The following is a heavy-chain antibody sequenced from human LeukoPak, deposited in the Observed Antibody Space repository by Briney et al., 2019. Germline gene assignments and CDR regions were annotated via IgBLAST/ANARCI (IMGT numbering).Heavy chain of an antibody. J-gene: IGHJ4*02. Sequence: SQTLSLTCTVSGGSISSGGYYWSWIRQHPGKGLEWIGYIYYSGSTYYNPSLESRVTMSVDTSENQFSLKLNSVTAADTAVYYCATTVGSYFDYWSQGTLVTVSS. V-gene: IGHV4-31*03. CDR3: ATTVGSYFDY. CDR1: GGSISSGGYY. CDR2: IYYSGST. D-gene: IGHD3-16*01.